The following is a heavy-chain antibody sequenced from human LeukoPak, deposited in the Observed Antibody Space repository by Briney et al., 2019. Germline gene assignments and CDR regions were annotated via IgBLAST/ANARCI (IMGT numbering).Heavy chain of an antibody. CDR2: INHSGST. V-gene: IGHV4-34*01. CDR3: ARGTNYYDSSGYQPMDY. J-gene: IGHJ4*02. Sequence: SETLSLTCAVYGGSFSGYYWSWIRQPPGKGLEWIGEINHSGSTNYNPSLKSRVTISVDTSKNQFSLKLSSVTAADTAVHYCARGTNYYDSSGYQPMDYWGQGTLVTVSS. CDR1: GGSFSGYY. D-gene: IGHD3-22*01.